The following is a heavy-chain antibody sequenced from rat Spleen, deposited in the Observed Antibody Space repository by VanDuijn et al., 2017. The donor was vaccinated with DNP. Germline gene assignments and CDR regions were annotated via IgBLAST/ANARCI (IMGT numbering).Heavy chain of an antibody. CDR3: TRDEAALVAY. J-gene: IGHJ3*01. Sequence: EVQLVESGGGLVQPGGSLKFSCAASGFTFSDYAMAWVRQDPKKGLEWVATISAGGDSTSFRDSVKGRFTISRDNAKSTLYLQMNSLRSEDTATYYCTRDEAALVAYWGQGTLVTVSS. CDR1: GFTFSDYA. V-gene: IGHV5-17*01. CDR2: ISAGGDST. D-gene: IGHD1-2*01.